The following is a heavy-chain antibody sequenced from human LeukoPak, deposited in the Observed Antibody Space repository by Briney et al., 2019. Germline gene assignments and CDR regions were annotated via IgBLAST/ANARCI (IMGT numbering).Heavy chain of an antibody. CDR3: ARELGRNAFDV. D-gene: IGHD3-10*01. Sequence: AAVKVCCKASGYTFSDNHMYWIRQAPGQGLECMGWISPNSGGTNYAQKFQGRITMTGDTSISTGYMELSSLRSDDTAVYYCARELGRNAFDVWGQGTVDTVSS. CDR1: GYTFSDNH. J-gene: IGHJ3*01. CDR2: ISPNSGGT. V-gene: IGHV1-2*02.